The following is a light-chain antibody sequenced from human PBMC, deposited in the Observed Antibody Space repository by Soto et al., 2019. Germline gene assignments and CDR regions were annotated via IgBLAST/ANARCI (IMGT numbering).Light chain of an antibody. Sequence: DIQMTQSPSTLSASVGDRVSITCRASQSIDTWLAWYQQKPGNAPSLLIFDASILESGVPSRFSGSGSGTEFTLTISSLQPDDFATYYCQQYNRASWTFGQGTRVEI. V-gene: IGKV1-5*01. CDR2: DAS. CDR3: QQYNRASWT. CDR1: QSIDTW. J-gene: IGKJ1*01.